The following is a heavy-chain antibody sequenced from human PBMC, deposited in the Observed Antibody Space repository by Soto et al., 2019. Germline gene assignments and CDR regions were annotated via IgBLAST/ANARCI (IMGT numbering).Heavy chain of an antibody. CDR1: GYNFTSYR. D-gene: IGHD5-18*01. V-gene: IGHV5-10-1*01. CDR3: ERPRGYISGHWDFDY. Sequence: GESLKISCKGSGYNFTSYRISWVRQMPGKGLEWMGRIDPSDSETNYSPSFQGHATISADKSISTAYLQWSSLKASDTAMYYCERPRGYISGHWDFDYWGQGTLVPVSS. CDR2: IDPSDSET. J-gene: IGHJ4*02.